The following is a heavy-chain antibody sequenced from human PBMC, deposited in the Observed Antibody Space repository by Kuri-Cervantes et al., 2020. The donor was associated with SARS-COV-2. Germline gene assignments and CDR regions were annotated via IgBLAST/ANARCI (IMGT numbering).Heavy chain of an antibody. CDR3: ACGKARV. D-gene: IGHD1-1*01. J-gene: IGHJ4*02. V-gene: IGHV1-69*04. CDR2: IIPIFGIA. Sequence: SVKVSCKASGGTFSSYAISWVRQAPGQGHEWMGRIIPIFGIANYAQKFQGRVTITADKSTSTAYMELSSLISDDTAVYYCACGKARVWGQGNLVTVSS. CDR1: GGTFSSYA.